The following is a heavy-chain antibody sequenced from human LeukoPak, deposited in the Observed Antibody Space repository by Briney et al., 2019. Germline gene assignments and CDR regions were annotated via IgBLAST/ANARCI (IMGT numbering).Heavy chain of an antibody. CDR2: INPNSGGT. Sequence: ASVKVSCKASGYTFTGYYMHWVRQAPGQGLEWMGWINPNSGGTNYAQKFQGRVTMTRDTSISTAYMELSRLRSDDTAVYYCARVRRYSYGPTFDYWGQGTLVTVSS. V-gene: IGHV1-2*02. CDR3: ARVRRYSYGPTFDY. D-gene: IGHD5-18*01. J-gene: IGHJ4*02. CDR1: GYTFTGYY.